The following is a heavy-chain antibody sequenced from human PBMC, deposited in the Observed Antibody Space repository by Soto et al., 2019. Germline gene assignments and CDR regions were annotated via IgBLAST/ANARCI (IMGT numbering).Heavy chain of an antibody. CDR1: GFIFRNYA. CDR2: ISGSGVST. V-gene: IGHV3-23*01. CDR3: ARENYFDY. Sequence: GGSQILSCAASGFIFRNYAMSWVRQAPGKGLEWVSSISGSGVSTYYAESVKGRFTISRDNAKNSLYLQMNSLRAEDTAVYYCARENYFDYWGQGALVTVSS. J-gene: IGHJ4*02.